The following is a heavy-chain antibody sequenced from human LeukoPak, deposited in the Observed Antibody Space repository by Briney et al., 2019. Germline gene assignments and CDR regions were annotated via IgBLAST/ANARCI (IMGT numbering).Heavy chain of an antibody. CDR3: ARGGPPGYYYDYYMDV. CDR2: IYYSGST. V-gene: IGHV4-59*11. CDR1: GGSISSHY. J-gene: IGHJ6*03. Sequence: SETLSLTCSISGGSISSHYWSWIRQTPGKGLEWIGYIYYSGSTNFNPSLKSRVTISVDTSKNQFSLKMSSVTAADTAVYFCARGGPPGYYYDYYMDVWGKGTTVTISS.